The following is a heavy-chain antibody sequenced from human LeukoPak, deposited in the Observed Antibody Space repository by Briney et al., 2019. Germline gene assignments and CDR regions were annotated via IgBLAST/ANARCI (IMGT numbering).Heavy chain of an antibody. CDR1: EDIFSNFG. CDR2: IIPTFGTT. D-gene: IGHD2-15*01. Sequence: SVKVSCKASEDIFSNFGFNWVRQAPGQGLEWMGGIIPTFGTTHYTEKFQGRVTITADESTSTAYMELTSLRSEDTAVYYCARMAFCSGGRCITCFDPWGQGTLVTVSS. V-gene: IGHV1-69*01. CDR3: ARMAFCSGGRCITCFDP. J-gene: IGHJ5*02.